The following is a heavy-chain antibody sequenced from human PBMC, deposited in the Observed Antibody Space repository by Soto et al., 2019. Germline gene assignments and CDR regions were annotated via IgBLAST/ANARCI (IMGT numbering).Heavy chain of an antibody. V-gene: IGHV4-59*12. Sequence: SETLSLTCTVSGGSISSYYWSWIRQPPGKGLECIGYVSSSGTTNYNPPLQSRVTMSVDTSKNQFSLKLSSVTAADTAVYYCARDIPITIFGVVTNNWFDPWGQGTLVTVSS. CDR2: VSSSGTT. D-gene: IGHD3-3*01. J-gene: IGHJ5*02. CDR1: GGSISSYY. CDR3: ARDIPITIFGVVTNNWFDP.